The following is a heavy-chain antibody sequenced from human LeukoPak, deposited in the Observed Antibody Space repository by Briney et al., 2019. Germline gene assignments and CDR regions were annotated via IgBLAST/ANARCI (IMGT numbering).Heavy chain of an antibody. CDR1: GYTFTSYD. CDR3: ARQRDSFDI. D-gene: IGHD3-22*01. J-gene: IGHJ3*02. Sequence: ASVKVSCKASGYTFTSYDINWVRQATGQGLEWMGWMNPNSGNTDYAQKFQGRVTITRSTSMSTAYMELGSLRSEDTAVYYCARQRDSFDIWGQGTTFTVSS. CDR2: MNPNSGNT. V-gene: IGHV1-8*03.